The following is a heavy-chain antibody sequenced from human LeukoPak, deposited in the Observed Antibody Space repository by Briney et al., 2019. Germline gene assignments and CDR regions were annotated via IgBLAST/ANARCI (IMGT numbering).Heavy chain of an antibody. Sequence: PGGSLRLSCAASGFRFSGYWMTWVRQAPGKGLEWVANMKGDGSETSYVTSVRGRFTISRDNAKNSLYLQMNNLRVEDTAVYYCAREEVKSFDNWGQGTLVTVSS. CDR3: AREEVKSFDN. V-gene: IGHV3-7*03. J-gene: IGHJ4*02. CDR1: GFRFSGYW. CDR2: MKGDGSET.